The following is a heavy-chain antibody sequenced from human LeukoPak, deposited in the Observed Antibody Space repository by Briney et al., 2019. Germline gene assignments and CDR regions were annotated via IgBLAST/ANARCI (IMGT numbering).Heavy chain of an antibody. J-gene: IGHJ4*02. D-gene: IGHD3-10*01. Sequence: GGSLRLSCAASGFTVSSNYMSWVRQAPGKGPEWVSVIYSGGSTYYADSVKGRFTISRDNSKNTLYLQMNSLRAEDTAVYYCARAPMVRGGFDYWGQGTLVTVSS. CDR3: ARAPMVRGGFDY. V-gene: IGHV3-53*01. CDR2: IYSGGST. CDR1: GFTVSSNY.